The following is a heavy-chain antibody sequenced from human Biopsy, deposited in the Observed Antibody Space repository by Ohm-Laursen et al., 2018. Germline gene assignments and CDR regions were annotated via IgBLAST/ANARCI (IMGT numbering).Heavy chain of an antibody. D-gene: IGHD2-15*01. CDR3: AKGQDLRGGAEYFQH. CDR1: GYTFTGQY. J-gene: IGHJ1*01. V-gene: IGHV1-2*02. CDR2: INPRSGTT. Sequence: ASVKVSCKASGYTFTGQYLHWVRQVPGQGLEWMGWINPRSGTTKFAQDFQGRVTMTRDTSITTAYMELRRLRSDDTAVYYCAKGQDLRGGAEYFQHWGQGTLVTVSS.